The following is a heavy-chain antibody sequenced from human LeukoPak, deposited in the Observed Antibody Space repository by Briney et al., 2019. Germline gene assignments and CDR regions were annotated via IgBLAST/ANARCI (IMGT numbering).Heavy chain of an antibody. D-gene: IGHD6-19*01. V-gene: IGHV4-4*02. J-gene: IGHJ4*02. CDR1: GGSISSSNW. Sequence: PSETLSLTCAVSGGSISSSNWWSWVRQPPGKGLEWIGEIYHSGSTNYNPSLKSRVTISVDKSKNQFSLKLSSVTAADTAVYYCARGTSKQWLVPVLDYWGQGTLVTVSS. CDR2: IYHSGST. CDR3: ARGTSKQWLVPVLDY.